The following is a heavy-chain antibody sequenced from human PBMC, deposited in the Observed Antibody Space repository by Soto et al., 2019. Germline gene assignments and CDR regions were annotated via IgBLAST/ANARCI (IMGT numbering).Heavy chain of an antibody. CDR1: GFTFSSSA. Sequence: VASVKVSCKTSGFTFSSSAVHWVRQARGHRLQWIGWIDVGSANANYAQMLQERVTISRDMSTSTAYMELSSLRSEDTAVYYCARGFPLWFDYWGQGALVTVSS. CDR3: ARGFPLWFDY. D-gene: IGHD2-15*01. CDR2: IDVGSANA. V-gene: IGHV1-58*01. J-gene: IGHJ5*01.